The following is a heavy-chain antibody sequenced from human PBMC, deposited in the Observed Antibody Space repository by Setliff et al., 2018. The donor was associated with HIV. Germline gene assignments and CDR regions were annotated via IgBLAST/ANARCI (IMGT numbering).Heavy chain of an antibody. CDR1: GGSLSSYY. V-gene: IGHV4-34*01. J-gene: IGHJ4*02. D-gene: IGHD1-26*01. Sequence: SETLSLTCVAYGGSLSSYYWNWIRQTPGKGLEWIGEIHPTGHINYNPSYTSRVTVSLDTSKIQLSLNLRSVTAADTAVYYCARIGWKQGSVGAFCDYWGQGALVTVSS. CDR2: IHPTGHI. CDR3: ARIGWKQGSVGAFCDY.